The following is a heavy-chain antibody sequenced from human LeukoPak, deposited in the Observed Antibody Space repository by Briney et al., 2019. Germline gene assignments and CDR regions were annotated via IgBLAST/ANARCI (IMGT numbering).Heavy chain of an antibody. J-gene: IGHJ4*02. V-gene: IGHV4-61*08. CDR1: GGSISSGGYY. CDR3: ARSKSGAPDY. D-gene: IGHD1-26*01. CDR2: IYYSGST. Sequence: SQTLSLTCTVSGGSISSGGYYWSWIRQPPGKGLEWIGYIYYSGSTNYNPSLKSRVTISVDTSKNQFSLKLSSVTAADTAVYYCARSKSGAPDYWGQGTLVTVSS.